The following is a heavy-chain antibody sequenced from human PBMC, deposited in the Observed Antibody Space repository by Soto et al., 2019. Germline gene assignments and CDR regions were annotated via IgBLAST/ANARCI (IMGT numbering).Heavy chain of an antibody. Sequence: ASVKVSCKASGYTFTGYYIHWVRQAPGQGLEWMGWINPNSGGTNYAQKFQDWVTMTRDTSISTGYMELSRLRSDDTAVYYCARAGAISTRPKTSYYYYGMDVWGQGTTVTVSS. D-gene: IGHD6-6*01. CDR2: INPNSGGT. CDR3: ARAGAISTRPKTSYYYYGMDV. CDR1: GYTFTGYY. J-gene: IGHJ6*02. V-gene: IGHV1-2*04.